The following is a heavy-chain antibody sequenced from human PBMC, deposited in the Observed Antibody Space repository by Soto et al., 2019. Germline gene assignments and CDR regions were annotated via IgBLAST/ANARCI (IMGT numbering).Heavy chain of an antibody. V-gene: IGHV3-74*01. Sequence: EVQLVESGGGLVQPGGSLRLSCAASGFTFSNNWMHWVRQAPGKGPVWVSRINSDGSSTYYADSVKGRFTISRDNAKNSLYLQMNSLRADDTYVYDCAGGGIAVHWGEGAGVTVSS. CDR1: GFTFSNNW. J-gene: IGHJ4*02. D-gene: IGHD6-19*01. CDR3: AGGGIAVH. CDR2: INSDGSST.